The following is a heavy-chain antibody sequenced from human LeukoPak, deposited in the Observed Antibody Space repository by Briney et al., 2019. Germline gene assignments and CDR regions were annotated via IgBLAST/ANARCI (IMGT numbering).Heavy chain of an antibody. CDR1: GYKFNTYW. CDR3: ARVHDSSGYYWYFDL. Sequence: GESLKISSKGSGYKFNTYWIAWVRQMPGKGLEWMGIIYPGDSDPRYRPSFQGQVTMSADKSISTAYLQWNSLKASDTAMYYCARVHDSSGYYWYFDLWGRGTLVTVSS. D-gene: IGHD3-22*01. J-gene: IGHJ2*01. V-gene: IGHV5-51*01. CDR2: IYPGDSDP.